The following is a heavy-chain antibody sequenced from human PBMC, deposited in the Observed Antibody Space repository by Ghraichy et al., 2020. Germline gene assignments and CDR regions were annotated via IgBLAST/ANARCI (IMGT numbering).Heavy chain of an antibody. J-gene: IGHJ6*02. V-gene: IGHV3-53*01. CDR2: LHSGGRT. CDR3: VRVRRWVRRFGESLQKDYYYFMDV. CDR1: GITVSDNY. D-gene: IGHD3-10*01. Sequence: GGSLRLSCAASGITVSDNYMSWVRQAPGKGLEWVSLLHSGGRTYYADSVKGRFTISRDNSKNTLYLQMNSLRGEDTAVYYCVRVRRWVRRFGESLQKDYYYFMDVWGQGTTVTVSS.